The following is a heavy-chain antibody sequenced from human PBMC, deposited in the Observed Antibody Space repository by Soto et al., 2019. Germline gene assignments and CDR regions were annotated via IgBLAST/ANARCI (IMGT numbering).Heavy chain of an antibody. J-gene: IGHJ4*02. Sequence: EGQLVASGGGLVKPGGSLTLSCAASGFAFRNVWMHWVRQAPGQGLEWVGRIKSKLDGETIDYAAPVKGRFTISRDDSKNMLYLQMNSLKTEDTGVYYCTPLALKYNSDWYEFSDWGQGTLVTVSS. CDR2: IKSKLDGETI. V-gene: IGHV3-15*07. D-gene: IGHD6-19*01. CDR3: TPLALKYNSDWYEFSD. CDR1: GFAFRNVW.